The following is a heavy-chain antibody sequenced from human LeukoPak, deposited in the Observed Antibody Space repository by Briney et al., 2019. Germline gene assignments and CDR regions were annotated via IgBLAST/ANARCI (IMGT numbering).Heavy chain of an antibody. CDR3: ARAIAPREWLLEYNWFDP. J-gene: IGHJ5*02. CDR2: IIPIFGTA. D-gene: IGHD3-3*01. V-gene: IGHV1-69*05. CDR1: GGTFSSYA. Sequence: SVTVSCKASGGTFSSYAISWVRQAPGQGLEWMGGIIPIFGTANYAQKFQGRVTITTDESTSTAYMELSSLRSEDTAVYYCARAIAPREWLLEYNWFDPWGQGTLVTVSS.